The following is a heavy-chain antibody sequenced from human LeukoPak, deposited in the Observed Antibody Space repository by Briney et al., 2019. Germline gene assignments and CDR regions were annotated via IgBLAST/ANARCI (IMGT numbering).Heavy chain of an antibody. Sequence: PSETLSLTCAVSGGSISSISSNNWAWIRQPPGKGPELIAAIHYTGSTYYNPSFMSRVTISVDTSKNQFSLKLNSLTATDTAVYYCARLPTGYPNWFDTWGQGILVTVSS. D-gene: IGHD5-18*01. V-gene: IGHV4-39*01. J-gene: IGHJ5*02. CDR3: ARLPTGYPNWFDT. CDR2: IHYTGST. CDR1: GGSISSISSNN.